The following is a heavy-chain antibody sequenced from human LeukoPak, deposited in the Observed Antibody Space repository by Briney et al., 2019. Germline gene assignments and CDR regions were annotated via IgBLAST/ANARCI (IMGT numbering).Heavy chain of an antibody. Sequence: GASVKVSCKASGGTFSSYAISWVRQAPGQGLEWMGRIIPIFGTANYAQKFQGRVTITTDESTSTAYMELSSLRSEDTAVYYCARGYDYYDSSGYPYWCQGTLVTVSS. V-gene: IGHV1-69*05. CDR2: IIPIFGTA. D-gene: IGHD3-22*01. CDR3: ARGYDYYDSSGYPY. J-gene: IGHJ4*02. CDR1: GGTFSSYA.